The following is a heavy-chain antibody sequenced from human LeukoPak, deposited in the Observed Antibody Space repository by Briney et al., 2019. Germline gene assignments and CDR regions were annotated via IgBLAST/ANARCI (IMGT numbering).Heavy chain of an antibody. J-gene: IGHJ4*02. CDR2: INHSGST. CDR1: GGSFSGYY. Sequence: PSETLSLTCAVYGGSFSGYYWSWIRQPPGKGLEWIGEINHSGSTNYNPSLKSRVTISVDTSKNQFSLKLSSVTAADTAVYYCASGRDTAMVQDYWGQGTLVTVSS. D-gene: IGHD5-18*01. CDR3: ASGRDTAMVQDY. V-gene: IGHV4-34*01.